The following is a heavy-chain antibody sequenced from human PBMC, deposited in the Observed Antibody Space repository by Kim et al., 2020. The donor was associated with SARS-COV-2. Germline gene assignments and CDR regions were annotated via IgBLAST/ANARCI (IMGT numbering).Heavy chain of an antibody. V-gene: IGHV3-33*01. J-gene: IGHJ4*02. CDR2: IWYDGSNK. Sequence: GGSLRLSCAASGFTFSSYGMHWVRQAPGKGLEWVAVIWYDGSNKYYADSVKGRFTISRDNSKNTLYLQMNSLRAEDTAVYYCARDAGRYYDSSGYPYWGQGTLVTVSS. CDR3: ARDAGRYYDSSGYPY. D-gene: IGHD3-22*01. CDR1: GFTFSSYG.